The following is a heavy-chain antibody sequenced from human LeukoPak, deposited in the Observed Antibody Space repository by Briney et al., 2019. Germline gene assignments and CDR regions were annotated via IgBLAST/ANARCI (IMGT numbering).Heavy chain of an antibody. CDR1: GFIFSNYA. D-gene: IGHD2-21*02. CDR2: TSGSGGTT. J-gene: IGHJ4*02. V-gene: IGHV3-23*01. CDR3: ASGVVLVSALQY. Sequence: GGSLRLSCAASGFIFSNYAMTWVRQAPGQGLEWISVTSGSGGTTYYADSVKGRFTISRDNSKNTVYLQMNSLRAEDTAIYYCASGVVLVSALQYWGQGTLVTVS.